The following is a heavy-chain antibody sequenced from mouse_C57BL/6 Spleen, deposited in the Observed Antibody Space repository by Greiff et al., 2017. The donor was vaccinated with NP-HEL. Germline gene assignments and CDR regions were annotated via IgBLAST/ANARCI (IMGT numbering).Heavy chain of an antibody. CDR1: GYTFTSYG. CDR2: IYPRSGNT. CDR3: ARSDYGSSYVTPFDY. J-gene: IGHJ2*01. V-gene: IGHV1-81*01. Sequence: QVQLKESGAELARPGASVKLSCKASGYTFTSYGISWVKQRTGQGLEWIGEIYPRSGNTYYNEKFKGKATLTADKSSSTAYMELRSLTSEDSAVYFCARSDYGSSYVTPFDYWGQGTTLTVSS. D-gene: IGHD1-1*01.